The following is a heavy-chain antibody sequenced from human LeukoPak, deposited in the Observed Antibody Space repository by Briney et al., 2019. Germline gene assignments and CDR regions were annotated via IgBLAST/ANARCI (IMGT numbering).Heavy chain of an antibody. J-gene: IGHJ5*02. Sequence: PGGSLRLSCAASGFSFRNSAIHWVRQAPGRGLEYVSGITSNGGSTYYSNSVKGRFTISRDNAKNSLYLQLNSLRAEDTGVYYCARDFAARPRWFDPWGQGTLVTVSS. D-gene: IGHD6-6*01. CDR3: ARDFAARPRWFDP. CDR1: GFSFRNSA. CDR2: ITSNGGST. V-gene: IGHV3-64*01.